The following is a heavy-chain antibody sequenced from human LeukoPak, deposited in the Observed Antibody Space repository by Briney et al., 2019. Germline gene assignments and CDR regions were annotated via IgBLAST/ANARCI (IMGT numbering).Heavy chain of an antibody. J-gene: IGHJ6*03. CDR1: GGTFSSYA. CDR3: ARSKELGDYYYYMDV. V-gene: IGHV1-69*05. Sequence: ASVKVSCKASGGTFSSYAISWVRQAPGQGLEWMGGIIPIFGTASYAQKFQGRVTITTDESTSTAYMELSSLRSEDTAVCYCARSKELGDYYYYMDVWGKGTTVTVSS. D-gene: IGHD3-10*01. CDR2: IIPIFGTA.